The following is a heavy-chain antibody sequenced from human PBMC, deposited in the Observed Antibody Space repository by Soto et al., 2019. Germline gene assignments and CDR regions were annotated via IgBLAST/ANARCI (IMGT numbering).Heavy chain of an antibody. V-gene: IGHV1-3*01. J-gene: IGHJ4*02. Sequence: ASVKVSCKASGYTFTSYAMLWVRQAPGQRLEWMGWINAGNGNTKYSQKFQGRVTITRDTSASTAYMELSSLRSEDTAVYYCARVYYRGAPNSAFDYWGQGTLVTLSS. CDR2: INAGNGNT. CDR1: GYTFTSYA. CDR3: ARVYYRGAPNSAFDY. D-gene: IGHD3-10*01.